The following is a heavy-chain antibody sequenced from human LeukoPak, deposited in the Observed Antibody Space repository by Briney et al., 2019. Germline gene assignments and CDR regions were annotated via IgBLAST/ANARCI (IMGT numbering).Heavy chain of an antibody. CDR2: ISSSSSYI. V-gene: IGHV3-21*01. CDR3: ARDGTMVYGMDV. D-gene: IGHD3-10*01. CDR1: GFAFSSYS. Sequence: GGSLRLSCAASGFAFSSYSMNWVHQAPGKGLEWVSSISSSSSYIYYADSVKGRFTISRDNAKNSLYLQMNSLRAEDTAVYYCARDGTMVYGMDVWGQGTTVTVSS. J-gene: IGHJ6*02.